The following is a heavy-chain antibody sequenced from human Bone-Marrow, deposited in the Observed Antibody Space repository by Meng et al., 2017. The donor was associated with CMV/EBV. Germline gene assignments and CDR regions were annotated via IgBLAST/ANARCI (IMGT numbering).Heavy chain of an antibody. D-gene: IGHD1-26*01. Sequence: ASVKVSCKASGYTFTGYYMHWVRQAPGQGLEWMGWINPNSGGTNYAQKFQGRVTMTRDTSISTAYMELSRLRSEDTAVYYCARILYSGSYYPYFDYWGQGTLVTVSS. CDR2: INPNSGGT. CDR3: ARILYSGSYYPYFDY. J-gene: IGHJ4*02. CDR1: GYTFTGYY. V-gene: IGHV1-2*02.